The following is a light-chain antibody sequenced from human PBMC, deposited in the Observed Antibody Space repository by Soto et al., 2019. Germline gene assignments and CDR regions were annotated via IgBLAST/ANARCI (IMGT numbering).Light chain of an antibody. CDR2: GND. CDR3: QSYDSSLSGYV. Sequence: QSVLTQPPSVSGAPGQKVTISCTGSNSNIGAAYDVNWYQHLPGTAPKLLIYGNDKRPSGVPDRFSGSKSGTSASLAITGLRAEDEADYYCQSYDSSLSGYVFGAGTKLTVL. V-gene: IGLV1-40*01. J-gene: IGLJ1*01. CDR1: NSNIGAAYD.